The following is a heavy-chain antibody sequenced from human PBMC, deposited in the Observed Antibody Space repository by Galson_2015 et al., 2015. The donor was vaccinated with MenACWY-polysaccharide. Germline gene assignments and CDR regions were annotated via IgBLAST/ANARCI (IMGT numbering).Heavy chain of an antibody. J-gene: IGHJ3*02. Sequence: SLRLSCAASGIRFSGSGMHWVRQAPGKGLEWVAVIQYDGTNKVYADSVKGRFTISRDSSRNTLYLEMNSLRAEDTAVYYCAREGSRIVFHAFDTWGQGTMVTVSS. CDR1: GIRFSGSG. V-gene: IGHV3-33*01. CDR3: AREGSRIVFHAFDT. D-gene: IGHD6-13*01. CDR2: IQYDGTNK.